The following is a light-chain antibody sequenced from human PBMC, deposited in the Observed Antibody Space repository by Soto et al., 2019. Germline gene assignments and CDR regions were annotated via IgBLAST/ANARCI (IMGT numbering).Light chain of an antibody. CDR1: QSISYF. J-gene: IGKJ2*01. CDR2: KAS. CDR3: QQHNSYSYT. V-gene: IGKV1-5*03. Sequence: DVPMTQSPSTLSASVGETVTITCRASQSISYFVAWFQQKPGKAPKLLIYKASSLESGVPSRFSGRGSGTEFTLTISSLQPEDSGTYYCQQHNSYSYTFGQGTKLEIK.